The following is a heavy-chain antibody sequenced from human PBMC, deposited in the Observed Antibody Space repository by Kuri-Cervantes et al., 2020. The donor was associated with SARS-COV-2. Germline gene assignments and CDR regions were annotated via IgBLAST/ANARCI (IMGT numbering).Heavy chain of an antibody. CDR2: IYYSGST. D-gene: IGHD3-10*01. CDR3: ASVPGIGYYFDY. J-gene: IGHJ4*02. V-gene: IGHV4-59*11. Sequence: ESLKISCTVSGGSISSHYWSWIRQPPGKGLEWIGYIYYSGSTNYNPSLKSRVTISVDASKNQFSLKLSSVTAADTAVYYCASVPGIGYYFDYWGQGTLVTVSS. CDR1: GGSISSHY.